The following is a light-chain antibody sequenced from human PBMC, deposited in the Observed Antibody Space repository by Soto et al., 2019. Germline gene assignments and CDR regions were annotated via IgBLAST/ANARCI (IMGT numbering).Light chain of an antibody. V-gene: IGLV2-14*01. J-gene: IGLJ1*01. CDR2: GVT. Sequence: QSALTQPASVSGSPGQSITISCTGTSSDIGAYNYVSWYQQYPGKAPKLMIYGVTNRPSGVSNRFSGSKTGNTASLTISGLQAEDEADYYCFSHRSGDSHDLGTVTKLTV. CDR3: FSHRSGDSHD. CDR1: SSDIGAYNY.